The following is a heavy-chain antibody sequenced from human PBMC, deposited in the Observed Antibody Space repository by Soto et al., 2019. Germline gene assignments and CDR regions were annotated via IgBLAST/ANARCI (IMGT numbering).Heavy chain of an antibody. J-gene: IGHJ3*02. D-gene: IGHD2-21*01. Sequence: GGSLSLSYAASEGNFGNACRNWVRQEHGKGLEWVSAISGSGGSTYYADSVKGRFTISRDNSKNTLYLQMNSLRAEDTAVYYCAKGVVISLVISAFDIWGQGTMVTVSS. V-gene: IGHV3-23*01. CDR3: AKGVVISLVISAFDI. CDR1: EGNFGNAC. CDR2: ISGSGGST.